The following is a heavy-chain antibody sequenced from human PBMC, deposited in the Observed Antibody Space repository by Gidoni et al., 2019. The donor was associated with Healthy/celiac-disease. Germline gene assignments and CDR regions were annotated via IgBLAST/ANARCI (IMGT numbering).Heavy chain of an antibody. V-gene: IGHV3-48*01. D-gene: IGHD3-22*01. J-gene: IGHJ4*02. Sequence: EVQLVESGGGLVQPGGSLRLSCAASGFTFSSYSMNWVRQAPGKGLEWVSYISSSSSTIYYADSVKGRFTISRDNAKNSLYLQMNSLRAEDTAVYYCAREWVLYDSSGYYYPYWGQGTLVTVSS. CDR2: ISSSSSTI. CDR1: GFTFSSYS. CDR3: AREWVLYDSSGYYYPY.